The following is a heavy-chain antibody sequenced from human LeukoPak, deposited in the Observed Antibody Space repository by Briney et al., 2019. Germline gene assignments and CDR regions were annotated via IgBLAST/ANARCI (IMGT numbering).Heavy chain of an antibody. CDR2: ISGSGGST. V-gene: IGHV3-23*01. J-gene: IGHJ5*02. CDR3: AKVVFWSGYPTGGFDP. Sequence: GGSLRLSCAASGFTFSSYAMSWVRQAPGKGLEWVSAISGSGGSTYYADSVEGRFTISRDNSKNTLYLQMNSLRAEDTAVYYCAKVVFWSGYPTGGFDPWGQGTLVTVSS. D-gene: IGHD3-3*01. CDR1: GFTFSSYA.